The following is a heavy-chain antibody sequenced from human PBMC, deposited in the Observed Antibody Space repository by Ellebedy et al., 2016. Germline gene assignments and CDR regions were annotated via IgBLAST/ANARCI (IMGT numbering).Heavy chain of an antibody. V-gene: IGHV4-59*12. Sequence: SETLSLXCTVSGGSISSYSWSWIRQPPGKGLEWIGYIYHSGSTYYNPSLKSRVTISVDTSKNQFSLKLSSVTAADTAVYYCARTTVVTGALGFDYWGQGTLVTVSS. J-gene: IGHJ4*02. CDR3: ARTTVVTGALGFDY. CDR1: GGSISSYS. CDR2: IYHSGST. D-gene: IGHD4-23*01.